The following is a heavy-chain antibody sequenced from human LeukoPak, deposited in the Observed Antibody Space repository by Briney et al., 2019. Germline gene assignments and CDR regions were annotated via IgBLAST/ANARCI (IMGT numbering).Heavy chain of an antibody. CDR2: ISYDGSNK. CDR3: AVIVVAPAPIWFDY. V-gene: IGHV3-30-3*01. Sequence: GGSLRLSCAASGFTFSSYAVHWVRQAPGKGLEWVAVISYDGSNKYYADSVKGRFTISRDNSKNTLYLQMNSLRAEDTAVYYSAVIVVAPAPIWFDYWGQRTLVTVSS. D-gene: IGHD2-2*02. J-gene: IGHJ4*02. CDR1: GFTFSSYA.